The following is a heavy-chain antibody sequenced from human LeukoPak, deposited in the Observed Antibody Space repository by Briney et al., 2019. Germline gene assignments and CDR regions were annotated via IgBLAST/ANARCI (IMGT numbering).Heavy chain of an antibody. V-gene: IGHV4-61*02. CDR3: ASSGIAPDGGFDP. CDR1: GGSISSGSYY. D-gene: IGHD1-26*01. Sequence: PSQTLSLTCTVSGGSISSGSYYWSWIRQPAGKGLEWIGRIYTSGSTNYNPSLKSRVTISVDTSKNQFSLKLSSVTAADTAVYYCASSGIAPDGGFDPWGQGTLVTVSS. J-gene: IGHJ5*02. CDR2: IYTSGST.